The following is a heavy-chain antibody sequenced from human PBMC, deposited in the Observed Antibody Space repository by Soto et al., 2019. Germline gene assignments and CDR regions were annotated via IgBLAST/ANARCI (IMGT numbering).Heavy chain of an antibody. CDR2: ISSSSSYI. CDR1: GFTFSSYS. D-gene: IGHD1-1*01. Sequence: GGSLRLSCAASGFTFSSYSMNWVRQAPGKGLEWVSSISSSSSYIYYADSVKGRFTISRDNAKNSLYLQMNSLRAEDTAVYYCARSETRKYSDYWGQGTLVTVSS. J-gene: IGHJ4*02. CDR3: ARSETRKYSDY. V-gene: IGHV3-21*01.